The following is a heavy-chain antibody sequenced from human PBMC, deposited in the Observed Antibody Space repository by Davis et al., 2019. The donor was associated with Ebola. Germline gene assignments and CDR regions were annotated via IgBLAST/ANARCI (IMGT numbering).Heavy chain of an antibody. J-gene: IGHJ4*02. D-gene: IGHD3-3*01. V-gene: IGHV3-48*03. CDR1: GFTFSSYE. CDR3: AKAITYYDFWSGYSVDY. CDR2: ISSSGSTI. Sequence: GESLKISCAASGFTFSSYEMNWVRQAPGKGLEWVSYISSSGSTIYYADSVKGRFTISRDNAKNTLYLQMNSLRAEDTAVYYCAKAITYYDFWSGYSVDYWGQGTLVTVSS.